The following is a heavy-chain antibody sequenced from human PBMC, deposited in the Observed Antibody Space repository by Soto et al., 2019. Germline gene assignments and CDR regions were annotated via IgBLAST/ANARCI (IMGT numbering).Heavy chain of an antibody. D-gene: IGHD3-22*01. CDR2: IYYSGST. CDR1: GGSISSSSYY. J-gene: IGHJ5*02. CDR3: ARPTYYYDSSGYFNWLDP. V-gene: IGHV4-39*01. Sequence: SETLSLTCTVSGGSISSSSYYWGWIRQPPGKGLEWIGSIYYSGSTYYNPSLKSRVTISVDTSKNQFSLKLSSVTAADTAVYYCARPTYYYDSSGYFNWLDPWGRGTLVTVSS.